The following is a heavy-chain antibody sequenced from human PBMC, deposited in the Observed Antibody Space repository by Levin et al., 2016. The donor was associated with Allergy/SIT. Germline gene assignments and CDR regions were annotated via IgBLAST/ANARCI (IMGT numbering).Heavy chain of an antibody. D-gene: IGHD3-10*01. CDR2: IIPIFGTA. J-gene: IGHJ6*02. CDR3: ARDRGHYMVRGYYYYGMDV. Sequence: WVRQAPGQGLEWMGGIIPIFGTANYAQKFQGRVTITADESTSTAYMELSSLRSEDTAVYYCARDRGHYMVRGYYYYGMDVWGQGTTVTVSS. V-gene: IGHV1-69*01.